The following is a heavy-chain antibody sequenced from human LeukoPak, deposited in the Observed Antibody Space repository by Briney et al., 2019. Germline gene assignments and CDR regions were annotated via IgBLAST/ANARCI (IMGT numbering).Heavy chain of an antibody. J-gene: IGHJ3*02. CDR3: AKLPTIVGVADSFDI. Sequence: GGSLRLSCESSGITFSSYDMSWVRQAPGKGLEWISAISDRGKTDYADSVKGRFTISRDNSKNTLYLKLSSRRAEDTAMYYCAKLPTIVGVADSFDIWGQGTFVTVSS. D-gene: IGHD3-3*01. V-gene: IGHV3-23*01. CDR2: ISDRGKT. CDR1: GITFSSYD.